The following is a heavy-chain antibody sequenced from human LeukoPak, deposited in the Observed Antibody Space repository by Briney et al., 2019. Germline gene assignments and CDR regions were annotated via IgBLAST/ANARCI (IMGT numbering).Heavy chain of an antibody. Sequence: PGGSLRLSCAASGFTFSSYEMNWVRQAPGKGLEWVSYISSSGSTIYYADSVKGRFTISRDNAKNSLYLQMNSLRAEDTAVYYCARDRHVSNYYYYMDVWGKGTTVTIS. J-gene: IGHJ6*03. CDR1: GFTFSSYE. CDR3: ARDRHVSNYYYYMDV. CDR2: ISSSGSTI. V-gene: IGHV3-48*03.